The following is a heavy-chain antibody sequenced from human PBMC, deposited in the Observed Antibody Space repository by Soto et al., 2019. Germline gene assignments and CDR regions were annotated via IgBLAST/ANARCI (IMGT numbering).Heavy chain of an antibody. Sequence: PGGSVRLSCAASGFSFSNYEMNWVRQAPGKGLEWVAYISSGGDTIHYADSVRGRFTVSRDNARNSLSLQMNTLRVEDTALYYCARDRAAGGYWGQGTLVTVSS. D-gene: IGHD6-13*01. V-gene: IGHV3-48*03. CDR3: ARDRAAGGY. J-gene: IGHJ4*02. CDR1: GFSFSNYE. CDR2: ISSGGDTI.